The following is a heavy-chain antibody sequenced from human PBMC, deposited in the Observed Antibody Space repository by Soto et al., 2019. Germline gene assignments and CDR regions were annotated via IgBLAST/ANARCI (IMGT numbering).Heavy chain of an antibody. Sequence: GWSIKLSCAAYGFTFSSYGMHWVRQAPGKGLEWVAVISYDGSNKYYADSVKGLFTISRDNSKNTLYLQMNSLRAEDTAVYYCAKDEKDLSLATGYGIDV. V-gene: IGHV3-30*18. J-gene: IGHJ6*01. CDR3: AKDEKDLSLATGYGIDV. CDR1: GFTFSSYG. CDR2: ISYDGSNK. D-gene: IGHD5-12*01.